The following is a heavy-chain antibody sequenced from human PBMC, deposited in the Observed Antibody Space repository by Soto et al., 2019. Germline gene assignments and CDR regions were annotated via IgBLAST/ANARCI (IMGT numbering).Heavy chain of an antibody. CDR1: GGTFSSYA. D-gene: IGHD4-4*01. V-gene: IGHV1-69*13. J-gene: IGHJ5*02. Sequence: SVKVSCKASGGTFSSYAISWVRQAPGQGLEWMGGIIPIFGTANYAQKFQGRVTITADESTSTAYMELSSLRSEDTAVYYCASGPFFVMTTVTPRWFDPWGKGTLVTVSS. CDR2: IIPIFGTA. CDR3: ASGPFFVMTTVTPRWFDP.